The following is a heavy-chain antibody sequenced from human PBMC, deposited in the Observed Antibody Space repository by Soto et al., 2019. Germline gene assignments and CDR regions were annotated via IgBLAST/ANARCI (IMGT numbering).Heavy chain of an antibody. CDR3: ARAPIVVALFDY. Sequence: PGGSLRLSCAASGFTFSDYYMSWIRQAPGKGLEWVSYISSSSSYTNYADSVKGRFTISRDNAKNSLYLQMNSLRAEDTAVYYCARAPIVVALFDYWGQGTLVTVSS. V-gene: IGHV3-11*06. CDR1: GFTFSDYY. D-gene: IGHD3-22*01. CDR2: ISSSSSYT. J-gene: IGHJ4*02.